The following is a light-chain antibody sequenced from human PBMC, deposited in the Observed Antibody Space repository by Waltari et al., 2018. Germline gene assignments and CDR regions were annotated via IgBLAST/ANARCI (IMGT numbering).Light chain of an antibody. CDR3: SSYVGRRTNM. CDR1: TSDIGKFDL. CDR2: EVT. Sequence: QSALTQPASVSGSPGQSITISCTGTTSDIGKFDLVSWYQQHPDKAPPLIIYEVTKRPSWVSDRCSGSKSGITASLTISGLQADDEADYFWSSYVGRRTNMFGSGTKVTVL. V-gene: IGLV2-23*02. J-gene: IGLJ6*01.